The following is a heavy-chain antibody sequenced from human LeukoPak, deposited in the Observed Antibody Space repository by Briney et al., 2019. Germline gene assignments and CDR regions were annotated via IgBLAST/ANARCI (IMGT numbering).Heavy chain of an antibody. CDR3: AREKTGENWNDVGVDY. J-gene: IGHJ4*02. CDR2: INPNSGGT. D-gene: IGHD1-1*01. V-gene: IGHV1-2*06. Sequence: ASVKVSCKASGYTFTGYYMHWVRQAPGQGREWMGRINPNSGGTNYAQKFQGRVTMTRDTSISTAYMELSRLRSDDTAVYYCAREKTGENWNDVGVDYWGQGTLVTVSS. CDR1: GYTFTGYY.